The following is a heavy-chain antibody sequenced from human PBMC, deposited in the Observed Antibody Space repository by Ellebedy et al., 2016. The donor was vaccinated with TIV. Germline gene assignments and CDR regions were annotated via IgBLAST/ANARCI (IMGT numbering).Heavy chain of an antibody. CDR3: AKLDSGGSFDY. V-gene: IGHV4-38-2*02. J-gene: IGHJ4*02. Sequence: SETLSLTXTVSGYSISSGYYWSWIRQPPGKGLEWIGEINHSGSTNYNPSLKSRVTISVDTSKNQFSLKLSSVTAADTAVYYCAKLDSGGSFDYWGQGTLVTVSS. CDR1: GYSISSGYY. CDR2: INHSGST. D-gene: IGHD2-15*01.